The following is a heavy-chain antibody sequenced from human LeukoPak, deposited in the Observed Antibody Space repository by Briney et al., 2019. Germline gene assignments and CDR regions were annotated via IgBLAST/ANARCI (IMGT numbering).Heavy chain of an antibody. CDR2: IYTSGST. V-gene: IGHV4-4*07. Sequence: SETLSLTCTGSGGSISSYYWSWIRQPAGKGLEWIGRIYTSGSTNYNPSLKSRVNMSVDTPQNQFSLKLSSVTAADTAVYYCARVSYVVFAFDIWGQGTSVSVPS. J-gene: IGHJ3*02. CDR1: GGSISSYY. CDR3: ARVSYVVFAFDI. D-gene: IGHD2-8*02.